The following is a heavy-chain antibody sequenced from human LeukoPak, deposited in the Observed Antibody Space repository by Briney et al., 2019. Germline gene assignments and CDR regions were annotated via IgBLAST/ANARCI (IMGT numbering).Heavy chain of an antibody. Sequence: GGSLRLSCAASGFTFSSFAMNWVRQAPGKGLEWVSVISGSGINTYYADSVKGRFTISRDNSKNTLYLQMNSLRAEDTAVYYCASRMAAARAFDIWGQGTVVTVSS. V-gene: IGHV3-23*01. CDR2: ISGSGINT. D-gene: IGHD6-13*01. CDR1: GFTFSSFA. CDR3: ASRMAAARAFDI. J-gene: IGHJ3*02.